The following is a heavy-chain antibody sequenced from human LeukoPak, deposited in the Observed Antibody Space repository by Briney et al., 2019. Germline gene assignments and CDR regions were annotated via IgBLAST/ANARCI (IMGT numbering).Heavy chain of an antibody. D-gene: IGHD3-3*01. CDR1: GFTFSSYA. V-gene: IGHV3-23*01. CDR3: ARVRREGYYDFVPGGYYYYYMDV. CDR2: ISGSGGST. Sequence: GGSLRLSCAASGFTFSSYAMSWVRQAPGKGLEWVSAISGSGGSTYYADSVKGRFTISRDNSKNTLYLQMNSLRAEDTAVYYCARVRREGYYDFVPGGYYYYYMDVWGKGTTVTVSS. J-gene: IGHJ6*03.